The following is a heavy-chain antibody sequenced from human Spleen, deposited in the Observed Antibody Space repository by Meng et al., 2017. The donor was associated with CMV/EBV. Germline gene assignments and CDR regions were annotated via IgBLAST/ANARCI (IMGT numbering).Heavy chain of an antibody. Sequence: GESLKISCAASGFPFSSYSMHWVRQAPGKGLEWVAFIRHDGGNLYYSNSVKGRFTISRDNSNNTLYMQMSSLRPEDTALYYCTTDGSERYQLPMEAIYWGQGTLVTVSS. CDR3: TTDGSERYQLPMEAIY. CDR1: GFPFSSYS. CDR2: IRHDGGNL. D-gene: IGHD2-2*01. V-gene: IGHV3-30*02. J-gene: IGHJ4*02.